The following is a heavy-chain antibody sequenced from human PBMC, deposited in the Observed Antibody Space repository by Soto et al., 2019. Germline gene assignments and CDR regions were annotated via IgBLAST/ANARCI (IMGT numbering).Heavy chain of an antibody. D-gene: IGHD6-13*01. V-gene: IGHV4-30-4*01. CDR1: GGSISSGDYY. J-gene: IGHJ4*02. Sequence: PSETQSLTCTVPGGSISSGDYYWSWIRQPPGKGLEWIGYIYHSGNTYYSPSLKSRVSISVDTSKNQFSLKLSSVRAEDTAVYYCAKSLAAAGRFDYWGQGTLVTVSS. CDR2: IYHSGNT. CDR3: AKSLAAAGRFDY.